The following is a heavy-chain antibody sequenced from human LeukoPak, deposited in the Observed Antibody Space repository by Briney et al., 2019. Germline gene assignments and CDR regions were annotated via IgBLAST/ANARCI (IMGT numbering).Heavy chain of an antibody. J-gene: IGHJ4*02. V-gene: IGHV3-23*01. CDR3: ARTHINGWCFDS. CDR2: ITFNGGNT. Sequence: GGSLGLSCAASGFSFSSYAMSWVRQAPGKGLEWVSIITFNGGNTYYASVEGRFTISRDNSKNTLYLQMGSLRADDTAVYYCARTHINGWCFDSWGQGTLVTVSS. CDR1: GFSFSSYA. D-gene: IGHD6-19*01.